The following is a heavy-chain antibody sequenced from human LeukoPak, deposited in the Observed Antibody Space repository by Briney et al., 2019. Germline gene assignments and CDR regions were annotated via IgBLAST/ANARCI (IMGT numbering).Heavy chain of an antibody. V-gene: IGHV3-21*01. CDR3: ARAEYDSSGYYLDY. D-gene: IGHD3-22*01. CDR1: GFTLSSYS. Sequence: GGSLRLSCAASGFTLSSYSMNWVRQAPGKGLEWVSSISSSSSYIHYADSVKGRFTISRDDAKNSLYLQMNSLRAEDTAVYYCARAEYDSSGYYLDYWGQGTLVTVSS. J-gene: IGHJ4*02. CDR2: ISSSSSYI.